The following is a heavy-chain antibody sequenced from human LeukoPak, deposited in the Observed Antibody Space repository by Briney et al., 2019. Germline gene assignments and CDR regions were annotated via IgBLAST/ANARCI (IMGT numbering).Heavy chain of an antibody. Sequence: GGSLRLSCAASGFTFSSYGMHWVRQAPGKGLEWVAVISYDGSNKYYADSVKGRFTISRDNSKNTLYLQMNSLRAEDTAVYYCARDSFAAGIAVAGDSFDYWGQGTLVTVSS. D-gene: IGHD6-19*01. J-gene: IGHJ4*02. CDR2: ISYDGSNK. CDR1: GFTFSSYG. V-gene: IGHV3-30*03. CDR3: ARDSFAAGIAVAGDSFDY.